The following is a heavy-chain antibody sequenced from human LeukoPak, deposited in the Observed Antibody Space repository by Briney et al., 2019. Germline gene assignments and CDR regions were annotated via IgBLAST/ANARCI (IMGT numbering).Heavy chain of an antibody. V-gene: IGHV3-23*01. J-gene: IGHJ4*02. CDR1: GFTFSSYA. CDR3: AKTVHFWSGYLGDY. D-gene: IGHD3-3*02. CDR2: ISGSGGST. Sequence: GGSLRLSCAASGFTFSSYAMSWVRQAPGKGLEWVSAISGSGGSTYYADSEKGRFTISRDNSKNTLYLQMNSLRAEDTAVYYCAKTVHFWSGYLGDYWGQGTLVTVSS.